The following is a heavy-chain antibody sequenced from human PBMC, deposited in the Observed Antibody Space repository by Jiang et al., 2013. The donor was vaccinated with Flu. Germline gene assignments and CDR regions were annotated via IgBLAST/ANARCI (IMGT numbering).Heavy chain of an antibody. CDR2: TFYRSKWYN. J-gene: IGHJ6*02. CDR1: GDSVSSNNAA. D-gene: IGHD2-15*01. V-gene: IGHV6-1*01. CDR3: ARDWGYCSGRSCYPFGNYYYGLDV. Sequence: QTLSLTCAIAGDSVSSNNAAWTWIRQSPSRGLEWLGRTFYRSKWYNDYAVSVKSRISINPDTSENQFSLQLNSVTPEDTAVYYCARDWGYCSGRSCYPFGNYYYGLDVWGQGTTVTVSS.